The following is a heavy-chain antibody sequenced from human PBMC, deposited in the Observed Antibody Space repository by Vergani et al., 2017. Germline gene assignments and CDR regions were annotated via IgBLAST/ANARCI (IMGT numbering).Heavy chain of an antibody. V-gene: IGHV4-34*01. D-gene: IGHD2-15*01. CDR1: GGSFSGYY. CDR3: ASALAAANRWFDP. Sequence: QVQLQQWGAGLLKPSETLSLTCAVYGGSFSGYYWSWIRQPPGKGLEWIGEINHSGSTNYNPSLKSRVTISVDTSKNQFSLKLSSVTAADTAVYYCASALAAANRWFDPWGQGTLVTVSS. CDR2: INHSGST. J-gene: IGHJ5*02.